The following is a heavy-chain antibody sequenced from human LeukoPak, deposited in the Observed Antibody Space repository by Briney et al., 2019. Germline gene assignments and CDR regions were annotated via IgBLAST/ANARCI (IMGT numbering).Heavy chain of an antibody. D-gene: IGHD1-26*01. J-gene: IGHJ4*02. Sequence: SETLSLTCTVSGGSISSYYWSWIRQPPGKGLGWIGDMYYSGSTNHSPSLKSRVTISVDTSKNQFSLKLSSVTAADTAVYYCARVDYSGRYYYFDYWGQGTLVTVSS. V-gene: IGHV4-59*01. CDR3: ARVDYSGRYYYFDY. CDR1: GGSISSYY. CDR2: MYYSGST.